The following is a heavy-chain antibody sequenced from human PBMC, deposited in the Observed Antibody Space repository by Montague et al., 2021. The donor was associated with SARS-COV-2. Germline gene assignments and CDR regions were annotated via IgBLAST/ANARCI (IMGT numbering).Heavy chain of an antibody. CDR3: TRVVVVVPASPAPTLFDS. Sequence: TLSLTCTVSGGSVSSRSHFWSWIRQPAGEGLEWIGHIYATGSAKYNPSLQSRVTISVDTSNNQFSLRLNSVTAADTAVYYCTRVVVVVPASPAPTLFDSWGQGILVTVSS. CDR2: IYATGSA. J-gene: IGHJ5*01. D-gene: IGHD2-15*01. CDR1: GGSVSSRSHF. V-gene: IGHV4-61*09.